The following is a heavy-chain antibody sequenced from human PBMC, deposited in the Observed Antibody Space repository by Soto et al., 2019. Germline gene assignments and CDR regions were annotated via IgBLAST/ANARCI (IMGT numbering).Heavy chain of an antibody. CDR3: ASEFGVRSQPDL. CDR1: GYTFGSYG. Sequence: QVQLLQSGAEVKKPGASVKVSCKASGYTFGSYGINWVRQAHGQGLEWMGWISEYNGDTLFGRRFKDNLTMTTDTSGRTAYMELRSLRSDDSAVYYCASEFGVRSQPDLWGAGTLVTVSS. D-gene: IGHD3-10*01. J-gene: IGHJ5*02. CDR2: ISEYNGDT. V-gene: IGHV1-18*01.